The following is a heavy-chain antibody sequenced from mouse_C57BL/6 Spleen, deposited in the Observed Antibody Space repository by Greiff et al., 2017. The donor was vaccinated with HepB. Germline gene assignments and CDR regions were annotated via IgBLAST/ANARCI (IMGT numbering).Heavy chain of an antibody. V-gene: IGHV7-3*01. Sequence: EVQLVESGGGLVQPGGSLSLSCAASGFTFTDYYMSWVRQPPGKALEWLGFIRNKANGYTTEYSASVKGRFTISRDNSQSILYLQMNALRAEDSATYYCARSPYDYDAYAMDYWGQGTSVTVSS. CDR2: IRNKANGYTT. D-gene: IGHD2-4*01. CDR3: ARSPYDYDAYAMDY. J-gene: IGHJ4*01. CDR1: GFTFTDYY.